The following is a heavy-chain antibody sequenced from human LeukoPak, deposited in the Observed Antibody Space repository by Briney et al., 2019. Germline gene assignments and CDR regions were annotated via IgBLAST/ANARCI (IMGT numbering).Heavy chain of an antibody. CDR1: GGSIRDYY. Sequence: PSETLSLTCTVSGGSIRDYYWSWIRQPPGKGLEWIGHIYKTGSTNYNPSLQSRVTISIDTSQNQFSLNLRSVTAADTAVYYCARHPPWAVPVADTDAYFDYWGQGILVTVSS. CDR3: ARHPPWAVPVADTDAYFDY. CDR2: IYKTGST. J-gene: IGHJ4*02. D-gene: IGHD6-19*01. V-gene: IGHV4-59*08.